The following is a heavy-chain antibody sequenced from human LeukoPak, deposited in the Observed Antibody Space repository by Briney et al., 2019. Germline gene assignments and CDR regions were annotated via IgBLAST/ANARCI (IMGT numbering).Heavy chain of an antibody. V-gene: IGHV1-18*01. CDR1: GYNLISYC. J-gene: IGHJ4*02. CDR2: ISAYNVNT. Sequence: GASVKVSCKASGYNLISYCIFWVRQAPGQGLEWMGWISAYNVNTNYAQKFQGRVTMTTDTSTSTAYMELRSLKSDDTAVYFCARPYDTSAYYNYYFDYWGQGTLVTVSS. D-gene: IGHD3-22*01. CDR3: ARPYDTSAYYNYYFDY.